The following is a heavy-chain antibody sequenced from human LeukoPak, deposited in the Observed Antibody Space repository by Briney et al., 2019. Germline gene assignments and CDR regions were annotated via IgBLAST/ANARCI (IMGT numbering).Heavy chain of an antibody. J-gene: IGHJ4*02. D-gene: IGHD6-19*01. CDR2: ISSSGSTI. V-gene: IGHV3-11*01. Sequence: SGRSLRLSCAASGFTFSDYYMSWIRQAPGRGLEWVSYISSSGSTIYYADSVKGRFTISRDNAKNSLYLQMNSLRAEDTAVYYCARTTVAGLDYWGQGTLVTVSS. CDR1: GFTFSDYY. CDR3: ARTTVAGLDY.